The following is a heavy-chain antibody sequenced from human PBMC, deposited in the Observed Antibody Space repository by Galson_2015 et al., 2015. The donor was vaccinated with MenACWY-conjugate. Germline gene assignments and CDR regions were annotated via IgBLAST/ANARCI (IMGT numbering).Heavy chain of an antibody. CDR3: ARGGDYYDSTGYWYFDL. CDR1: GYTFTSYA. Sequence: SVKVSCKASGYTFTSYAMHWVRQAPGQRLEWMGWINAGNGNTKYSQNLQGRVTITRDTSASTAYMELSSLRSEDTAVYYCARGGDYYDSTGYWYFDLWGRGTLVTVSS. D-gene: IGHD3-22*01. J-gene: IGHJ2*01. V-gene: IGHV1-3*01. CDR2: INAGNGNT.